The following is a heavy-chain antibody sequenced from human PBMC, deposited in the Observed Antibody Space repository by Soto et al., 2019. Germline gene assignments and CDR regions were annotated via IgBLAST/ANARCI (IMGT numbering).Heavy chain of an antibody. V-gene: IGHV4-34*01. CDR1: GGSFSGYY. CDR3: ERRRGYSYGSNWFDP. CDR2: INHSGST. Sequence: SETLSLTCAVYGGSFSGYYWSWIRQPPGKGLEWIGEINHSGSTNYNPSLKSRVTISVDTSKNQFSLKLSSVTAADTAVYYCERRRGYSYGSNWFDPWGQGTLVTVSS. J-gene: IGHJ5*02. D-gene: IGHD5-18*01.